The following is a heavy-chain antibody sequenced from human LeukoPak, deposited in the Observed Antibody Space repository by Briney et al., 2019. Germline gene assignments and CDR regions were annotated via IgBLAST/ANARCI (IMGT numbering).Heavy chain of an antibody. CDR2: ISPGGGTT. CDR3: AKSRSSSANWALQIFDN. J-gene: IGHJ4*02. D-gene: IGHD1-1*01. CDR1: GFAFGSEA. Sequence: SGGSLRLSCAVSGFAFGSEAMSWVRQSPARGLEWVASISPGGGTTYYADYVRGRFTISRDNSNNSLFVQMNSLRAEDTAVYFCAKSRSSSANWALQIFDNWGQGTLVTVSS. V-gene: IGHV3-23*01.